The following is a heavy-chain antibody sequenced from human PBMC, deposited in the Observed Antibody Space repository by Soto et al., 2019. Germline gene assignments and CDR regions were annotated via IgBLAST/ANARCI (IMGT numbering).Heavy chain of an antibody. Sequence: QVQLVESGGGVVQPGRSLRLSCAASGFTFSSYGMHWVRQAPGKGLEWVAVISYDGSNKYYADSVKGRFTISRDNSKNTLYLQRNSLRAEDTAVYYCAKNKWIQLWLADYWGQGTLVTVSS. CDR1: GFTFSSYG. J-gene: IGHJ4*02. CDR3: AKNKWIQLWLADY. V-gene: IGHV3-30*18. CDR2: ISYDGSNK. D-gene: IGHD5-18*01.